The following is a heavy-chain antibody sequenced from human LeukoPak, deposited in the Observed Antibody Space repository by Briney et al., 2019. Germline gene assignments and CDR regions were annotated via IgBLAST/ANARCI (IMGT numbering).Heavy chain of an antibody. J-gene: IGHJ4*02. CDR1: GFTFSDYN. D-gene: IGHD6-6*01. V-gene: IGHV3-21*01. Sequence: PGGSLRLSCAASGFTFSDYNMNWVRQSPEKGLEWVSSITSGTTYIYYADSVWGRSTLSRDNAKNSLYLQMNSLRAEDTAVYYCARWPYSSSYYFDYWGQGTLVTVSS. CDR2: ITSGTTYI. CDR3: ARWPYSSSYYFDY.